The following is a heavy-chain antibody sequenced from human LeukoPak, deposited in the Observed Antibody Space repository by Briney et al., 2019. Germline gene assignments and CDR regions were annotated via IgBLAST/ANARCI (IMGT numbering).Heavy chain of an antibody. J-gene: IGHJ3*02. Sequence: SGPTLVNPTQPLTLTCTFSGFSLSTTGVGVGWIRQPPAKALEWLALIYWDDDKRYSPSLKSRLNITKVTSEKQVVFRMTDMDSVDTATYYCAHRFGMIDAFDIWGQGTMVTVSS. CDR3: AHRFGMIDAFDI. CDR2: IYWDDDK. D-gene: IGHD3-10*01. V-gene: IGHV2-5*02. CDR1: GFSLSTTGVG.